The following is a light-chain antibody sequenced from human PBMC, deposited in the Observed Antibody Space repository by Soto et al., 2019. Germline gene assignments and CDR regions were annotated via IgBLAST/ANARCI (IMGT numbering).Light chain of an antibody. Sequence: QSALTQPPSASGSPGQPVTISCTGTSSDVGGYDYVSWYQQYPGKAPKRLIYEVSKRPSGVPDRFSGSKTGNTASLTVSGLQADDEADYYCTSYAGDTHYLFGTGTKVTVL. V-gene: IGLV2-8*01. CDR1: SSDVGGYDY. J-gene: IGLJ1*01. CDR3: TSYAGDTHYL. CDR2: EVS.